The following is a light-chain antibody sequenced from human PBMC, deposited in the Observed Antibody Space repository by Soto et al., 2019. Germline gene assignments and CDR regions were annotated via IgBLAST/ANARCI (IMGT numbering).Light chain of an antibody. J-gene: IGKJ2*01. CDR1: QTLRRTY. CDR3: HQYDNAPQT. V-gene: IGKV3-20*01. Sequence: EIVLMQSPGTLSLSPGERATLSCRASQTLRRTYIAWYQQKPGQALRVLIYGASKRATGIPDRFSGSGSGTDFSLTISRLEPEDFAVYYCHQYDNAPQTYGQGTKVEIK. CDR2: GAS.